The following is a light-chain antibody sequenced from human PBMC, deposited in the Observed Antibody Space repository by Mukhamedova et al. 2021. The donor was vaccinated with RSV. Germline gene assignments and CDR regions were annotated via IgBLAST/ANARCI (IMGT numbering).Light chain of an antibody. CDR1: QDIRTF. CDR2: DAS. Sequence: GDRVTITCQASQDIRTFLNWYQHKPGIAPKLLIYDASNLERGVPSRFSGSASGTHFTLTISGLRPEDFATYYCLHYDSLPPSFGQG. V-gene: IGKV1-33*01. J-gene: IGKJ2*03. CDR3: LHYDSLPPS.